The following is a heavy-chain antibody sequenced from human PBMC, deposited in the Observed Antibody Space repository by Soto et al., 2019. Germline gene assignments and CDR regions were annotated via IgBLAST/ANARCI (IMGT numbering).Heavy chain of an antibody. CDR3: ARGWDSGWLNFDY. Sequence: QVQLQQWGAGLLKPSETLSLTCAVYGGSFSGYYWSWIRQPPGKGLEWIGEINHSGSTNYDPTLKSRVTLSVDTSKNQFSLKLSSVTAADTAVYYCARGWDSGWLNFDYWGQGTLVTVSS. D-gene: IGHD6-19*01. CDR2: INHSGST. CDR1: GGSFSGYY. V-gene: IGHV4-34*01. J-gene: IGHJ4*02.